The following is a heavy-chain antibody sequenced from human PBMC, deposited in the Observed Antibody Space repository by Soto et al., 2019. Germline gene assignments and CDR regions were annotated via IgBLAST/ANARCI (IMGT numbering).Heavy chain of an antibody. CDR1: GFTFSNAW. Sequence: GGSLRLSCAASGFTFSNAWMNWVRQAPGKGLEWVGRIKSKTEGGTTDYAAPVKGRFTISRDDSKNTLYLQMNSLKTEDTAVYYCTTGPPLGVVIMSYYYYGMDVWGQGTTVTVSS. CDR3: TTGPPLGVVIMSYYYYGMDV. V-gene: IGHV3-15*07. D-gene: IGHD3-3*01. J-gene: IGHJ6*02. CDR2: IKSKTEGGTT.